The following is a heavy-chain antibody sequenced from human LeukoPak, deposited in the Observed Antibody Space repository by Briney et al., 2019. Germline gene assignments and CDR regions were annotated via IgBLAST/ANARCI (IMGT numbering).Heavy chain of an antibody. CDR1: GFTFTSYS. J-gene: IGHJ4*02. D-gene: IGHD6-19*01. Sequence: GGSLRLSCAASGFTFTSYSMNWVRQTPGKGLEWVSYISSSGSTTYYAASVKGRFTMSRDNAKNSLYLQMDSLTDEDTALYYCARDWPNIPVAAEFYFDLWGQGTLVTVSS. CDR3: ARDWPNIPVAAEFYFDL. CDR2: ISSSGSTT. V-gene: IGHV3-48*02.